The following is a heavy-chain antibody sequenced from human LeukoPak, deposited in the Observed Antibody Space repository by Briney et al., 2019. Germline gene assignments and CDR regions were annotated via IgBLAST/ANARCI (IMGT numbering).Heavy chain of an antibody. D-gene: IGHD6-13*01. CDR1: GGSINIGTYY. V-gene: IGHV4-61*02. CDR3: ARHSSSQRPNFDY. Sequence: SETLSLTCTVSGGSINIGTYYWSWIRQPAGKGLEWIGLIYTSGSTNYNPSLKSRVIISVDTSKNQFSLKLTSVTAADTAVYYCARHSSSQRPNFDYWGQGTLVTVSS. J-gene: IGHJ4*02. CDR2: IYTSGST.